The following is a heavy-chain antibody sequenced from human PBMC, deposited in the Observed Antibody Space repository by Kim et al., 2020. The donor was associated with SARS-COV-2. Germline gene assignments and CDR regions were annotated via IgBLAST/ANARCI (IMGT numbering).Heavy chain of an antibody. Sequence: GGSLRLSCAASGFTLSNYWMSWVRQAPGKGLEWVANIKQDGSEKYYVDSVKGRFTISRDNAKNSLYLQMNSLRAEDTAVYYCARDQYYYDSSGYYISAYYYYYGMDVWGQGTTVTVSS. J-gene: IGHJ6*02. CDR2: IKQDGSEK. D-gene: IGHD3-22*01. V-gene: IGHV3-7*01. CDR1: GFTLSNYW. CDR3: ARDQYYYDSSGYYISAYYYYYGMDV.